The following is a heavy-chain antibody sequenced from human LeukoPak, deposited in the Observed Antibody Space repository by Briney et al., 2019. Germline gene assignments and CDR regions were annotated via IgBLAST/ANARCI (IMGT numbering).Heavy chain of an antibody. J-gene: IGHJ4*02. CDR1: GGSISSSSYF. D-gene: IGHD4-17*01. Sequence: SETLSLTCTVSGGSISSSSYFWGWIRQPPGKGLEWIGTIYYSGSTYYNPSLKSRVTISVDTSKNQFSLKLSSVTAADTAVYYCARHSIRSPYYFDYWGQGTLVTVSS. CDR2: IYYSGST. V-gene: IGHV4-39*01. CDR3: ARHSIRSPYYFDY.